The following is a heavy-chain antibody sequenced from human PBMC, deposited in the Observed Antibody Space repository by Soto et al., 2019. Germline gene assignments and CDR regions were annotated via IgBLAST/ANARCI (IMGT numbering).Heavy chain of an antibody. CDR3: ARVQSKYGDALDAFDI. D-gene: IGHD4-17*01. V-gene: IGHV3-48*01. CDR1: GFTFSSYS. CDR2: ISSSSSTI. Sequence: PGGSLRLSCAASGFTFSSYSMNWVRQAPGKGLEWVSYISSSSSTIYYADSVKGRFTISRDNAKNSLYLQMNSLRAEDTAVYYCARVQSKYGDALDAFDIWGQGTMVTVSS. J-gene: IGHJ3*02.